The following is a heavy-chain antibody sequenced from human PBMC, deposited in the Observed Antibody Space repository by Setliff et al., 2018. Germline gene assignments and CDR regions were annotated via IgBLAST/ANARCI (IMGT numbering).Heavy chain of an antibody. CDR2: IYYSGST. CDR3: ARHHRGVIISWFDP. D-gene: IGHD3-10*01. J-gene: IGHJ5*02. CDR1: GGSISSSSYY. V-gene: IGHV4-39*01. Sequence: LSLTCTVSGGSISSSSYYWGWIRQPPGKGLEWIGSIYYSGSTYYNPSLKSRVTISIDTSKNQFSLKLSSVTAADTAVYYCARHHRGVIISWFDPWGQGTLVTVSS.